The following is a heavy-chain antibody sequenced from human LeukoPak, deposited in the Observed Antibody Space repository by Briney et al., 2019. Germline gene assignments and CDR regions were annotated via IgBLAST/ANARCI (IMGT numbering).Heavy chain of an antibody. V-gene: IGHV3-23*01. CDR1: GFTVSSNY. Sequence: GGSLRLSCAASGFTVSSNYLSWVRQAPGKGLEWVSGISSSGGSTYYADSVKGRFTISRDNSKNTLYLQMNSLRAEDTAVYYCAKDGQYSSSSPYYFDYWGQGTLVTVSS. CDR3: AKDGQYSSSSPYYFDY. CDR2: ISSSGGST. D-gene: IGHD6-6*01. J-gene: IGHJ4*02.